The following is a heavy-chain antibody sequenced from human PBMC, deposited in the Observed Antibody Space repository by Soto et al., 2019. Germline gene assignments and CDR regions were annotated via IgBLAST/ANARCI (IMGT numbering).Heavy chain of an antibody. J-gene: IGHJ5*02. CDR2: INHSGST. V-gene: IGHV4-34*01. CDR1: GGSFSGYY. D-gene: IGHD2-15*01. CDR3: ARRRPHIVVVVAATLGWFDP. Sequence: QVQLQQWGAGLLKPSETLSLTCAVYGGSFSGYYWSWIRQPPGKGLEWIGEINHSGSTNYNPSLKGRVTISVDTSTNQFSLKLSSVTAADTAVYYCARRRPHIVVVVAATLGWFDPWGQGTLVTVSS.